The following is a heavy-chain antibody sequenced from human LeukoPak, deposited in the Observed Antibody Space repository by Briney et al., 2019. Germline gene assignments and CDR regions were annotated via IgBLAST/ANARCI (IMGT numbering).Heavy chain of an antibody. Sequence: ASVKVSCKASGYTFTSYYMHWVRQAPGQGLEWMGIINPSGGSTSYAQKFQGRVTMTRDTSTSTVYMELSSLRSEHTAVYYCARIGLHIAYYYYGMDVWGQGTTVTVSS. D-gene: IGHD2/OR15-2a*01. CDR1: GYTFTSYY. CDR3: ARIGLHIAYYYYGMDV. J-gene: IGHJ6*02. V-gene: IGHV1-46*01. CDR2: INPSGGST.